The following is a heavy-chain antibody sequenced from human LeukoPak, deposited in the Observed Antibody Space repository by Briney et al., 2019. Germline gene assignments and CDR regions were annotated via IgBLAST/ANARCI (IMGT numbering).Heavy chain of an antibody. CDR3: ARGDYSSSPLGY. D-gene: IGHD6-6*01. Sequence: GGSLRLSCAASGFTFSDYYMSWIRQAPGKRLEWVSYISSSGTTIYCADSVKGRFTISRDNAKNSLYLQMNSLRAEDTAVYYCARGDYSSSPLGYWGQGTLVTVSS. CDR1: GFTFSDYY. V-gene: IGHV3-11*01. J-gene: IGHJ4*02. CDR2: ISSSGTTI.